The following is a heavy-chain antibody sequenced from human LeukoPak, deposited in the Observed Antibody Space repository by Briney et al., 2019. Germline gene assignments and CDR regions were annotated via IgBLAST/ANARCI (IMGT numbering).Heavy chain of an antibody. CDR3: AKNLAAAAPGYFDY. CDR1: GFTVSSNY. CDR2: IYSGGST. D-gene: IGHD6-13*01. V-gene: IGHV3-53*01. J-gene: IGHJ4*02. Sequence: GGSLRLSCAASGFTVSSNYMSWVRQAPGKGLEWVSVIYSGGSTYYADSVKGRFTISRDNSKNTLYLQMNSLRAEDTAVYYCAKNLAAAAPGYFDYWGQGTLVTVSS.